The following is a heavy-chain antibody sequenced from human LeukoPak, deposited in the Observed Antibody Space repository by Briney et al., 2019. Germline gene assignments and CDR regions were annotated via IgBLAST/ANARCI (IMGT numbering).Heavy chain of an antibody. V-gene: IGHV5-51*01. CDR2: IYPGDSDT. CDR3: ARPSHNYYYDSRGYSSYWFDP. CDR1: GYSFTSYW. D-gene: IGHD3-22*01. Sequence: GESLKISCEASGYSFTSYWIGWVRQMPGKGLEWMGVIYPGDSDTRYTASFQGRVTISGDKSISTAYLQWSSLHPSDNATSYCARPSHNYYYDSRGYSSYWFDPWGQGTLVTVYS. J-gene: IGHJ5*02.